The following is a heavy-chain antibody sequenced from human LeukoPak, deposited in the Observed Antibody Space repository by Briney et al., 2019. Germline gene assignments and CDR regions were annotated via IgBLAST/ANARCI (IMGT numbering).Heavy chain of an antibody. V-gene: IGHV3-33*01. CDR2: IWHDGTYI. D-gene: IGHD6-13*01. CDR1: GFTFSSYG. CDR3: AREGPTTAVGSGAPDI. Sequence: GGSLRLSCAASGFTFSSYGMQWLRQAPGKGLEWVAVIWHDGTYISYGDSVRGRFTISRDNSKNTLYLQMNSLRAEDTAVYYCAREGPTTAVGSGAPDIWGLGTMVTVSS. J-gene: IGHJ3*02.